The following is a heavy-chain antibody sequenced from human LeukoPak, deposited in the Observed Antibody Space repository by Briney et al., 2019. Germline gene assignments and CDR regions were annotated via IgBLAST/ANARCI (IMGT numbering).Heavy chain of an antibody. J-gene: IGHJ4*02. V-gene: IGHV3-23*01. CDR1: GFTFSSYG. D-gene: IGHD4-17*01. Sequence: PGGSLRLSRAASGFTFSSYGMSWVRQAQGKGLEWVSAISESGGSTFYADSVKGRFTISRDISKNAVYLQMNSLRAEDTAVYYCARDSYGDANFDSWGQGTLVTVSS. CDR2: ISESGGST. CDR3: ARDSYGDANFDS.